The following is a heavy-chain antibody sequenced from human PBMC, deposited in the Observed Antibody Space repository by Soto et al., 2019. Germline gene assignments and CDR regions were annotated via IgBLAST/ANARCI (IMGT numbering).Heavy chain of an antibody. V-gene: IGHV3-74*02. CDR3: ARGDCVGGTCYSLAGSFYYYMDV. J-gene: IGHJ6*03. D-gene: IGHD2-15*01. CDR1: GFTLSNYW. Sequence: EVQLVESGGGLVQPGGSLRLSCAASGFTLSNYWMYWVRQAQGKGLEWVSRINSDGSVSSYADSVKGRLTISRDNVKNTLYLQMDSLRAEDTAVYYCARGDCVGGTCYSLAGSFYYYMDVWGKGTTVTVFS. CDR2: INSDGSVS.